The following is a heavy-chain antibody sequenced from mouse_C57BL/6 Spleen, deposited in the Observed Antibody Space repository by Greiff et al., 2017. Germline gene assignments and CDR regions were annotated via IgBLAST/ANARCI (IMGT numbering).Heavy chain of an antibody. Sequence: EVPRVESGGGLVKPGGFLKLSCAASGFTFSSYSMSLVRPTPEKRLEWVATISDGGSYTYYPDNGKGRVTSSRDNAKNNLYLQRSHLKSEDTAMYYCARDGGDYDGFAYWGQGTLVTVSA. CDR3: ARDGGDYDGFAY. CDR1: GFTFSSYS. CDR2: ISDGGSYT. J-gene: IGHJ3*01. V-gene: IGHV5-4*01. D-gene: IGHD2-4*01.